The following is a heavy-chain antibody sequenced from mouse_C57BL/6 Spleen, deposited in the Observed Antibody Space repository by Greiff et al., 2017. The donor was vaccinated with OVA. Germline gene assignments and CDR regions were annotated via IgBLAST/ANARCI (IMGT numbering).Heavy chain of an antibody. CDR2: INPSSGYT. Sequence: QVQLQQSGAELAKPGASVKLSCKASGHTFTSYWMHWVKQRPGPGLEWIGYINPSSGYTKYNQKFKDKAPLTADKSSSTAFMQLSSLTYEDATVYYCARDSSGRGAWFAYWGPETLVTVSA. V-gene: IGHV1-7*01. J-gene: IGHJ3*01. CDR1: GHTFTSYW. CDR3: ARDSSGRGAWFAY. D-gene: IGHD3-2*02.